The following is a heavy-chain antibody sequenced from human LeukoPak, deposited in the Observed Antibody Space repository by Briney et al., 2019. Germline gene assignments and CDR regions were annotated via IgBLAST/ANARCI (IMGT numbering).Heavy chain of an antibody. D-gene: IGHD3-10*01. CDR2: IYYSGST. V-gene: IGHV4-31*03. CDR1: GGSISSGGYY. Sequence: SETLSLICTVSGGSISSGGYYWSWIRQHPGKGLEWIGYIYYSGSTYYNPSLKSRVTISVDTSKNQFSLKLSSVTAADTAVYYCARSGSYGSGSYYSDANAFDIWGQGTMVTVSS. J-gene: IGHJ3*02. CDR3: ARSGSYGSGSYYSDANAFDI.